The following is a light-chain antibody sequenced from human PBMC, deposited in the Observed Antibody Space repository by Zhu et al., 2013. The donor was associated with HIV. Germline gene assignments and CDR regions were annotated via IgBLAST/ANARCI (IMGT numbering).Light chain of an antibody. CDR3: QQYGISPRA. J-gene: IGKJ1*01. CDR1: QSVSSSY. V-gene: IGKV3-20*01. Sequence: EIVLTQSPGTLSLSPGERATLSCRASQSVSSSYLAWYQQKPGQAPRLLIYDASNRATGIPDRFSGSGSGTDFTLTISRLEPEDFAVYYCQQYGISPRAFGQGTKVEIK. CDR2: DAS.